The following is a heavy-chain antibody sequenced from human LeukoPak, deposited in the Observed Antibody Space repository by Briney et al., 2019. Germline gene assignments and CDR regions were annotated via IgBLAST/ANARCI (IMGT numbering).Heavy chain of an antibody. Sequence: GGSLTLSCAASGFTVSSYYMSWVRQAPGKGLEWVSSISSSSSSIYYADSVKGRFTISRDNAKNSLYLQMNSLRAEDTAVYYCARSGYNWNDVIFFDYWGQGILVTVSS. CDR1: GFTVSSYY. CDR3: ARSGYNWNDVIFFDY. D-gene: IGHD1-1*01. J-gene: IGHJ4*02. CDR2: ISSSSSSI. V-gene: IGHV3-21*01.